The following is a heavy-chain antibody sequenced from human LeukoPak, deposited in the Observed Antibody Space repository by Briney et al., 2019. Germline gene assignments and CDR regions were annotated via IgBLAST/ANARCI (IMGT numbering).Heavy chain of an antibody. D-gene: IGHD2-2*01. J-gene: IGHJ6*03. V-gene: IGHV5-51*01. CDR1: GYSFTSYW. CDR2: IYPGDSDT. Sequence: GESLKISCKGSGYSFTSYWIGWVRQMPGKGLEWMGIIYPGDSDTRYSPSFQGQVTISADTSISTAYMELSRLGSDDTAVYYCARGAVPVFYYYMDVWGKGTTVTVSS. CDR3: ARGAVPVFYYYMDV.